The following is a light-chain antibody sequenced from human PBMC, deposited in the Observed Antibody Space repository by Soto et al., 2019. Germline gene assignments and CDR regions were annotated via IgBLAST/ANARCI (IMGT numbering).Light chain of an antibody. J-gene: IGLJ2*01. CDR3: QVWDISSDHPSVV. Sequence: SYELTQPPSVSVAPGQTARITCGGTNIGSKSVHWYQQKPGQAPVLVVYNDSDRPSGIPERFSGSNSGNTATLTISRVEAGDEADYYCQVWDISSDHPSVVFGGGTKLTVL. CDR2: NDS. V-gene: IGLV3-21*02. CDR1: NIGSKS.